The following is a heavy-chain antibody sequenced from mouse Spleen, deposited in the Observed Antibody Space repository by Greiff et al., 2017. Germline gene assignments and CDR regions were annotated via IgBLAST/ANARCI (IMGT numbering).Heavy chain of an antibody. J-gene: IGHJ2*01. CDR3: ARIWENYFDY. Sequence: QVQLKQSGAELARPGASVKLSCKASGYTFTSYGISWVKQRTGQGLEWIGEIYPRSGNTYYNEKFKGKATLTADKSSSTAYMELRSLTSEDSAVYFCARIWENYFDYWGQGTTLTVSS. D-gene: IGHD4-1*01. CDR1: GYTFTSYG. CDR2: IYPRSGNT. V-gene: IGHV1-81*01.